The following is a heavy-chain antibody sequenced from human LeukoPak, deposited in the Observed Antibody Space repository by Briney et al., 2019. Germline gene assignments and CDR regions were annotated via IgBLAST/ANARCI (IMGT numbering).Heavy chain of an antibody. CDR3: ASVGYDSSGYYFDY. V-gene: IGHV3-23*01. J-gene: IGHJ4*02. CDR1: GFTFSTYA. Sequence: GGSLRLSCAASGFTFSTYAMSWVRQAPGKGLEWVSTISGSGGSTYYADSVKGRFTISRDNSKNTLYLQMNSLRAEDTAIYYCASVGYDSSGYYFDYWGQGTLVTVSS. CDR2: ISGSGGST. D-gene: IGHD3-22*01.